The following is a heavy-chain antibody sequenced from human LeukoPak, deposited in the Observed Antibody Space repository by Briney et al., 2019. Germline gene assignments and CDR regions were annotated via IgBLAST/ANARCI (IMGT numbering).Heavy chain of an antibody. J-gene: IGHJ6*04. CDR1: GYTFTNYY. Sequence: ASVKVSCKTSGYTFTNYYMHWVRQAPGQGLEWMGIMNPSGGSTSYSQKFQGRVTMTRDMSTSTVYMELSSLRSEDTAVYYCARDGCSGGSCYVDVWGKGTTVTVSS. CDR3: ARDGCSGGSCYVDV. CDR2: MNPSGGST. D-gene: IGHD2-15*01. V-gene: IGHV1-46*01.